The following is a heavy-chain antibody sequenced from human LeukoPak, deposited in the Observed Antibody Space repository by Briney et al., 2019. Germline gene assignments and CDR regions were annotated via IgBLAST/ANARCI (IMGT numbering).Heavy chain of an antibody. CDR1: GYTFTGYY. Sequence: ASVTVSCKASGYTFTGYYMHWVRQAPGQGLEWMGWINPNSGGTNYVQKLQGRVTMTRDTSISTAYMELSRLRSDDTAVYYCARVSSSWYEPQFDPWGQGTLVTVSS. D-gene: IGHD6-13*01. J-gene: IGHJ5*02. CDR3: ARVSSSWYEPQFDP. V-gene: IGHV1-2*02. CDR2: INPNSGGT.